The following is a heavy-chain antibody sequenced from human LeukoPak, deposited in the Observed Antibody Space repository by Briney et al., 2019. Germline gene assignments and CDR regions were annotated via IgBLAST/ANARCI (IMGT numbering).Heavy chain of an antibody. D-gene: IGHD5-24*01. Sequence: GGSLLLSFAASGFTLSNYGMSGVRRAPEKGLEWVANIKHDGSEKYYVDSVKGRFTISRDNAKNSLYLQMNSLRVEDTAVYYCARGNGYNDYWGQGTLVAVSS. V-gene: IGHV3-7*04. CDR2: IKHDGSEK. J-gene: IGHJ4*02. CDR1: GFTLSNYG. CDR3: ARGNGYNDY.